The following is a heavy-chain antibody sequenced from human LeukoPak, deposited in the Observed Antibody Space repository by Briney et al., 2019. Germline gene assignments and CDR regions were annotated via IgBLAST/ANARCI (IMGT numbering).Heavy chain of an antibody. V-gene: IGHV4-59*12. CDR1: GGSISSYY. CDR3: ARENQWRFDY. Sequence: SETLSLTCTVSGGSISSYYWSWIRQPPGKGLEWIGYIYYSGSTNYNPSLKSRVTISVDTSKNQFSLKLNSMTAADTAVYYCARENQWRFDYWGQGILVTVSS. CDR2: IYYSGST. J-gene: IGHJ4*02. D-gene: IGHD6-19*01.